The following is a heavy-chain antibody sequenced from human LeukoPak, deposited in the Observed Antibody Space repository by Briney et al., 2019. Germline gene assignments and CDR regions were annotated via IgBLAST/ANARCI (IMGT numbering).Heavy chain of an antibody. CDR2: IYPRDGST. Sequence: ASVKVSCKASGYTFTSNYIHWVRQAPGQGLEWMGMIYPRDGSTSYAQKFQGRVTVTRDTSTSTVHMELSGLRSEDTAVYYCARDPYYYYYGMDVWGQGTTVTVSS. CDR1: GYTFTSNY. CDR3: ARDPYYYYYGMDV. J-gene: IGHJ6*02. V-gene: IGHV1-46*01.